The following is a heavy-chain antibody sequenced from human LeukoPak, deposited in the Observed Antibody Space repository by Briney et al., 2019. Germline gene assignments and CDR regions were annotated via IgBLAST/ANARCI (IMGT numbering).Heavy chain of an antibody. D-gene: IGHD3-22*01. CDR3: ARVLRDASGYYDY. CDR2: ISIHGGDT. J-gene: IGHJ4*02. Sequence: GGSLRLSFAAPGFTFSSYAMHWVRQAPGKGLEYVSAISIHGGDTYYANSVKGRFTISRDNSKNTLYLQMGSLRAEDMAVYYCARVLRDASGYYDYWGQGTLVTVSS. V-gene: IGHV3-64*01. CDR1: GFTFSSYA.